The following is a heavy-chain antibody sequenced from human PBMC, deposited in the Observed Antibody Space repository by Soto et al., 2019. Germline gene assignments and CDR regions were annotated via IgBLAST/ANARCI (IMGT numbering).Heavy chain of an antibody. CDR3: ARPHCSGGSCYSIPFDY. V-gene: IGHV3-7*01. J-gene: IGHJ4*02. CDR2: IKQDGSEK. D-gene: IGHD2-15*01. Sequence: GGSLRLSCAASGFTFSSYWMSWVRQAPGKGLEWVANIKQDGSEKYYVDSVKGRFTISRDNAKNSLYLQMNSLRAEDTAVYYCARPHCSGGSCYSIPFDYWGQGTLVT. CDR1: GFTFSSYW.